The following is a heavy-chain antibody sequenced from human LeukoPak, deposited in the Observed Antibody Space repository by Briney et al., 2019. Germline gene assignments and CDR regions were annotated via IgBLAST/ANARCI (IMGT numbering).Heavy chain of an antibody. J-gene: IGHJ4*02. D-gene: IGHD5-18*01. V-gene: IGHV4-59*08. Sequence: SETLSLTCTVSGASISSYHWSWIRQPPGRGLEWIGYIHYSGTTNYNPSLRSRLTMSVDTSKNQFSLKLTSVTAADTAVYYCLTVDATMGVDYWGQGTLVTVSS. CDR2: IHYSGTT. CDR3: LTVDATMGVDY. CDR1: GASISSYH.